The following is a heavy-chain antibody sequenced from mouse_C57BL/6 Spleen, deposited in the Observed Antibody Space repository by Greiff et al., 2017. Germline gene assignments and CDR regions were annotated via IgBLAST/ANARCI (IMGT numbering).Heavy chain of an antibody. CDR2: IYPGDGDT. V-gene: IGHV1-80*01. Sequence: VQLQQSGAELVKPGASVKISCKASGYAFSSYWMNWVKQRPGKGLEWIGQIYPGDGDTNYNGKLKGKATLTADKSSSTAYMQLSSRTSEEDAVYFCARLITTVVEGEKNWYFDVWGTGTTVTVSS. CDR3: ARLITTVVEGEKNWYFDV. J-gene: IGHJ1*03. CDR1: GYAFSSYW. D-gene: IGHD1-1*01.